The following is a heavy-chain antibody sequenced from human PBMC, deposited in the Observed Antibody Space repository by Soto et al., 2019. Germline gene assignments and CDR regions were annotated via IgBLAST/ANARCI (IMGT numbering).Heavy chain of an antibody. CDR2: INHSGST. D-gene: IGHD3-16*02. CDR1: CGSFIGYY. Sequence: SETLSLTCAVYCGSFIGYYWSWIRQPPGKGLEWIGEINHSGSTNYNPSLKSRVTISVDTSKNQFSLKLSSVTAADTAVYYCARGPFMITFGGVIVLGGRRKHHMDVWGQGTTVTVSS. CDR3: ARGPFMITFGGVIVLGGRRKHHMDV. V-gene: IGHV4-34*01. J-gene: IGHJ6*02.